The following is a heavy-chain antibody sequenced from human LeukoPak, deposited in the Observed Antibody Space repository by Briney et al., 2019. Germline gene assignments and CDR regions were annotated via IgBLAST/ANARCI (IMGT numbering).Heavy chain of an antibody. D-gene: IGHD5-24*01. J-gene: IGHJ4*02. CDR2: ISAYNGNT. CDR3: ALDWVEMATMPGY. CDR1: GYTFTSYG. Sequence: ASVKVSCKASGYTFTSYGISWVRQAPGQGLEWMGWISAYNGNTNYAQKLQGRVTITADKSTSTAYMELSSLRSEDTAVYYCALDWVEMATMPGYWGQGTLVTVSS. V-gene: IGHV1-18*01.